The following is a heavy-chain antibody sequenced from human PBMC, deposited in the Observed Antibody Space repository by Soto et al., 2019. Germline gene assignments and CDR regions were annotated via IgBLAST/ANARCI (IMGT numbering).Heavy chain of an antibody. Sequence: QVQLVESGGGVVQPGRSLRLSCAASGFTFSSYGMHWVRQAPGKGLEWVAVIWYDGSNKYYADSVKGRFTISRDNSKNTLYLQRNSLRAEDTAVYYGARDEGLGVNYYYYGMDVWGQGTTVTVSS. J-gene: IGHJ6*02. CDR1: GFTFSSYG. D-gene: IGHD3-10*01. V-gene: IGHV3-33*01. CDR3: ARDEGLGVNYYYYGMDV. CDR2: IWYDGSNK.